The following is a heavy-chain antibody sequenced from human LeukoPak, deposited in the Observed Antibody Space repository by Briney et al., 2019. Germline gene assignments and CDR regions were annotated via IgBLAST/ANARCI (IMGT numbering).Heavy chain of an antibody. CDR3: ARLGSSGWTLLSWFDP. Sequence: GGSLRLSCAASGFTFSSYAMHWVRQAPGKGLEWVAVISYDGSNKYYADSVKGRFTISRDNSKNTLYLQMNSLRAEDTAVYYCARLGSSGWTLLSWFDPWGQGTLVTVSS. D-gene: IGHD6-19*01. J-gene: IGHJ5*02. V-gene: IGHV3-30*04. CDR2: ISYDGSNK. CDR1: GFTFSSYA.